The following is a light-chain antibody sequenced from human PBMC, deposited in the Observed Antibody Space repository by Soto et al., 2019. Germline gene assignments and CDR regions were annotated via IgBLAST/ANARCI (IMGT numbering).Light chain of an antibody. CDR2: AAS. CDR1: QDIRID. Sequence: DIQMTQSPSSLSASVGDRVTITCRASQDIRIDLGWFQQKPGKAPKRLIYAASSLQSGVPSRFSGSGSGTEFTLTISSPQPEDFATYYCLQHNNYPPTFGQGTKVEI. V-gene: IGKV1-17*01. CDR3: LQHNNYPPT. J-gene: IGKJ1*01.